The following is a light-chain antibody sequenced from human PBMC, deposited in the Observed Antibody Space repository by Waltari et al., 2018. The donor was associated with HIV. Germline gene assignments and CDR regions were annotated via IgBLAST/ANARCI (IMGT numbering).Light chain of an antibody. CDR2: SAS. V-gene: IGKV1-39*01. CDR3: QQSYSSPLT. J-gene: IGKJ3*01. CDR1: QTISTS. Sequence: DIQLTQSPSSLSASVGDVVTITCRSSQTISTSLNWYQQKPGKAPKILISSASSLQSGVPARFSASGSGTDFTLTINNLQPDDYATYYCQQSYSSPLTFGPGTEVDVK.